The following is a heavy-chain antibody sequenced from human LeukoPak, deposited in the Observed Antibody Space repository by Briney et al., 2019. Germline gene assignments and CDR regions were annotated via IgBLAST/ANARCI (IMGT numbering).Heavy chain of an antibody. D-gene: IGHD6-25*01. J-gene: IGHJ5*02. CDR3: ARDLGYNWFDP. Sequence: PGGSLRLSCAASGFTFSSYSMNWVRQAPGKGLEWLSYITSDSNTIYYADSVKGRFTISRDNAKNSLYLQMNSLRAEDTAVYYCARDLGYNWFDPWGQGTLVTVSS. CDR1: GFTFSSYS. V-gene: IGHV3-48*01. CDR2: ITSDSNTI.